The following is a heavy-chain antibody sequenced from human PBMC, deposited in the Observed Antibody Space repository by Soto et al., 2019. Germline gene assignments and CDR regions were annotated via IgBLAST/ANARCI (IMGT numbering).Heavy chain of an antibody. CDR2: ISYDGSNK. CDR3: AKDLEATVTSHYYYYGMDV. J-gene: IGHJ6*02. CDR1: GFTFNSYG. D-gene: IGHD4-17*01. V-gene: IGHV3-30*18. Sequence: GGSLRLSCAASGFTFNSYGMHWVRQAPGKGLEWVAVISYDGSNKYLADSVKGRFTISRDNSKNTLHLQMNSLRAEDTAVYYCAKDLEATVTSHYYYYGMDVWGQGTTVTVSS.